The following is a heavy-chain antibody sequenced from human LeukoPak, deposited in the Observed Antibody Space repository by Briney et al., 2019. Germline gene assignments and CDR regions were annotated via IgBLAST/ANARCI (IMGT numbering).Heavy chain of an antibody. J-gene: IGHJ4*02. CDR3: AKDTVPVAGKHFDY. V-gene: IGHV3-30*18. Sequence: GGSLRLSCAASGFTFSSYGMHWVRQAPGKGLEWVAVISYDGSNKYYADSVKGRFTISRDNAKNSLYLQMNSLRAEDTALYYCAKDTVPVAGKHFDYWGQGTLVTVSS. D-gene: IGHD6-19*01. CDR2: ISYDGSNK. CDR1: GFTFSSYG.